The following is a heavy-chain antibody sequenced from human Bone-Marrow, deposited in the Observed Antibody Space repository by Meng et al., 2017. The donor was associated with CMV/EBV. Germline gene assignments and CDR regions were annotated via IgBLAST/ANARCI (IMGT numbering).Heavy chain of an antibody. CDR3: ARDNYDSSGFRPSTYFDY. J-gene: IGHJ4*02. CDR1: GGTFSSYA. D-gene: IGHD3-22*01. Sequence: QVQLVQSGAEGKKPGSSVKVSCKASGGTFSSYAISWVRQAPGQGLEWMGGIIPIFGTANYAQKFQGRVTITADESTSTAYMELSSLRSEDTAVYYCARDNYDSSGFRPSTYFDYWGQGTLVTVSS. V-gene: IGHV1-69*12. CDR2: IIPIFGTA.